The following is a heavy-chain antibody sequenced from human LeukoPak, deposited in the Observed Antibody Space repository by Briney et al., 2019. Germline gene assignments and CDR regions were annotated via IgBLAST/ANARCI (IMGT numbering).Heavy chain of an antibody. V-gene: IGHV3-23*01. D-gene: IGHD2-15*01. CDR2: ISGNGANT. J-gene: IGHJ4*02. CDR1: GFIVSSDY. CDR3: AKEFRAGGCYGDF. Sequence: GGSLRLSCAVSGFIVSSDYMSWVRQAPGKGLEWVSAISGNGANTPYADSVKGRFTISRDNSKNMLYLQMNTLRAEDTAVYYCAKEFRAGGCYGDFWGLGTLVTVSS.